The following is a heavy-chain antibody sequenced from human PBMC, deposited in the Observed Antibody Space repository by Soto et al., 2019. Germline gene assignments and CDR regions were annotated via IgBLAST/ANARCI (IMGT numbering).Heavy chain of an antibody. CDR1: GFMFSTYL. D-gene: IGHD3-16*01. CDR2: IRQGGNEK. CDR3: VGALTYEVPYYYYGMDV. J-gene: IGHJ6*02. Sequence: GSLRLSCTASGFMFSTYLMSWVRQAPGKGLEWVANIRQGGNEKFFVDSVKGRFTISRDNAKKSLYLQMNSLRAEDTAVYYCVGALTYEVPYYYYGMDVWGQGTTVTVSS. V-gene: IGHV3-7*01.